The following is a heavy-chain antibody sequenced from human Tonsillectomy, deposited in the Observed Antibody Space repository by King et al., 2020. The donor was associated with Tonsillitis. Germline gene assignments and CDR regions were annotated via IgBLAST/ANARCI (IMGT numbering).Heavy chain of an antibody. CDR3: ASGGSFLDY. Sequence: QLVQSGGGLVQPGGSLRLSCAASVFTFSNYSMNWVRQAPGTGLEWVSYISSSSSTLYYADSVKGRFTISRDNAKDSLYLQMNSLRAEDTAVYYCASGGSFLDYWGQGTLVTVSS. CDR1: VFTFSNYS. J-gene: IGHJ4*02. D-gene: IGHD1-26*01. CDR2: ISSSSSTL. V-gene: IGHV3-48*01.